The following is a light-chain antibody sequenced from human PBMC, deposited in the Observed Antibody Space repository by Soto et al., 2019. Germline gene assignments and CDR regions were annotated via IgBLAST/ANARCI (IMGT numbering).Light chain of an antibody. V-gene: IGLV2-14*01. Sequence: QSALTQPASVSGSPGQSITISCTGTSSDVGSYNSVSWYQQHPGKAPKLMIYEVSNRPSGISNRFSGSKSGNTSSLTISGLQTEDEADYYCGSYASSTSYVFGTGTNLTVL. CDR3: GSYASSTSYV. CDR1: SSDVGSYNS. J-gene: IGLJ1*01. CDR2: EVS.